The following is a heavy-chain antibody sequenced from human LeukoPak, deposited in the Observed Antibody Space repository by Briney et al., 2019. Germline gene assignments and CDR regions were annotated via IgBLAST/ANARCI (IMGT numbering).Heavy chain of an antibody. CDR3: ARGRADSYYDSSGYYYHY. J-gene: IGHJ4*02. CDR2: INPSGSST. V-gene: IGHV1-46*01. D-gene: IGHD3-22*01. Sequence: ASVKVSCKASGYSFTSHYMHWVRQAPGQGLEWMGPINPSGSSTLYAQKFQGRVTMTRDTSISTAYMELRSLRSDDTAVYYCARGRADSYYDSSGYYYHYWGQGTLVTVSS. CDR1: GYSFTSHY.